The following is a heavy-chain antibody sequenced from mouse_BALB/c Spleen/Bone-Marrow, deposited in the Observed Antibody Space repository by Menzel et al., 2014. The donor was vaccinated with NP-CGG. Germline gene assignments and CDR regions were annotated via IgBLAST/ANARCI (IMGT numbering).Heavy chain of an antibody. Sequence: VQLQQSGAELVKPGVSVKLSCKASGYTFTSYWMHWVKQRPGQGLEWIGEINPSNGRTNYNEKFKSKATLTVDKSSSTAYMRLSSLTSEDSAVYYCARRTTTVVATDYWGQGTTLTVSS. CDR1: GYTFTSYW. V-gene: IGHV1S81*02. D-gene: IGHD1-1*01. CDR2: INPSNGRT. J-gene: IGHJ2*01. CDR3: ARRTTTVVATDY.